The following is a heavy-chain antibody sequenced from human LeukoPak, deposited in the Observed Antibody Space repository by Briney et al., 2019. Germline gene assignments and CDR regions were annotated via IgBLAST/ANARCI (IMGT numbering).Heavy chain of an antibody. CDR3: ARGLAVAGRYYYYGMDV. D-gene: IGHD6-19*01. CDR1: GGSFSGYY. Sequence: SETLSLTCAVYGGSFSGYYWSWTRQPPGKGLEWIGEINHSGSTNYNPSLKSRVTISVDTSKNQFSLKLSSVTAADTAVYYCARGLAVAGRYYYYGMDVWGKGTTVTVSS. CDR2: INHSGST. J-gene: IGHJ6*04. V-gene: IGHV4-34*01.